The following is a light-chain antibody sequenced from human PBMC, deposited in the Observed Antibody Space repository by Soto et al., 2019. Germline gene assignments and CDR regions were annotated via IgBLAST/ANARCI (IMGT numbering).Light chain of an antibody. Sequence: QLVLTQSSSASASLGSSVKLTCTLSSGHENYIIAWHQQQPGKAPRYLMKVEGSGSYNRGSGVPDRLSGSSSGADRYLTSSNLQSEDEADYYCETWDSKTWVFGGGTKVTVL. CDR2: VEGSGSY. CDR1: SGHENYI. CDR3: ETWDSKTWV. V-gene: IGLV4-60*03. J-gene: IGLJ3*02.